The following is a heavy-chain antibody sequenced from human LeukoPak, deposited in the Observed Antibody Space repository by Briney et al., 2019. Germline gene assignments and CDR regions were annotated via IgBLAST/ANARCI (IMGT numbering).Heavy chain of an antibody. CDR2: INPSGGST. D-gene: IGHD3-10*01. J-gene: IGHJ6*03. V-gene: IGHV1-46*01. CDR3: ARDVTMVRGFLTGYYMDV. CDR1: GYTFTSYY. Sequence: ASVKVSCKASGYTFTSYYMHWVRQAPGQGLEWMGIINPSGGSTSYAQKFQGRVTMTRDTSTSTVYMELSSLRSEDTAVYYCARDVTMVRGFLTGYYMDVWGKGTTVTISS.